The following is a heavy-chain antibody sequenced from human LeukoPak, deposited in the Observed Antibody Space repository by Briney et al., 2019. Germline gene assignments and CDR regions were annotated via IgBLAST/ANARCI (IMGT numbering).Heavy chain of an antibody. J-gene: IGHJ6*03. V-gene: IGHV3-15*01. Sequence: GGSLRLSCAASGFTFSNAWMSWVRQAPGKGLEWVVRIKSKTDGGTTDYAAPVKGRFTISRDDSKNTLYLQMNSLKTEDTAVYYCTTDLDGTTGYYYYYYMDVWGKGTTVTVSS. CDR3: TTDLDGTTGYYYYYYMDV. CDR1: GFTFSNAW. D-gene: IGHD1-7*01. CDR2: IKSKTDGGTT.